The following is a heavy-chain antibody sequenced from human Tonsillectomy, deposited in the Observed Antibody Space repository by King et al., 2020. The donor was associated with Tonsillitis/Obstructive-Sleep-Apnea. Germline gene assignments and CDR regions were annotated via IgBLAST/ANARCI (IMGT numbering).Heavy chain of an antibody. CDR2: ISYDGSNK. J-gene: IGHJ3*02. CDR1: GFTFSNYA. CDR3: ARDEEDAFDI. V-gene: IGHV3-30*04. Sequence: VQLVESGGGVEQPGRSLRLSCAASGFTFSNYAMHWVRQAPGKGLEWVALISYDGSNKYYADSVKGRFTISRDNSKNTLYLQMNSLRAEDTAVYYCARDEEDAFDIWGQGTMVTVSS.